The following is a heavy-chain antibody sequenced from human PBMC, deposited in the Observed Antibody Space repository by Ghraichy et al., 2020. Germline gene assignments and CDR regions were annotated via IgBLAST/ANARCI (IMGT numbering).Heavy chain of an antibody. D-gene: IGHD3-3*01. J-gene: IGHJ1*01. V-gene: IGHV1-3*01. CDR1: GYTFTSYA. CDR2: INAGNGNT. Sequence: ASVKVSCKASGYTFTSYAMHWVRQAPGQRLEWMGWINAGNGNTKYSQKFQGRVTITRDTSASTAYMELSSLRSEDTAVYYCARAAYYDFWSGYYTGQTEYFQHWGQGTLVTVSS. CDR3: ARAAYYDFWSGYYTGQTEYFQH.